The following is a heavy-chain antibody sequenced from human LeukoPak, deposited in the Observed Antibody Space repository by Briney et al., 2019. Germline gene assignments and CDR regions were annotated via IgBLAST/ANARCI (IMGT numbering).Heavy chain of an antibody. CDR1: GDSVSSNSAA. J-gene: IGHJ4*02. CDR2: TYYRSKWYN. V-gene: IGHV6-1*01. CDR3: ARGSGDSGYGDFDY. D-gene: IGHD5-12*01. Sequence: QTLSLTCAISGDSVSSNSAAWNWIRQSPSRGLEWLGRTYYRSKWYNDYAVSVKSRITINPDTSKNQFSLQLNSVTPEDTAVYYCARGSGDSGYGDFDYWGQGTLVTVSS.